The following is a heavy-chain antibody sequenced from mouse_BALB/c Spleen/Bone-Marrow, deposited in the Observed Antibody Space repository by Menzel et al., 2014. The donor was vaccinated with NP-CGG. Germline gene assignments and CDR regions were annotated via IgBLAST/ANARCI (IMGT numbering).Heavy chain of an antibody. CDR2: SRTKVNDYTT. Sequence: EVKLEESGGGLVQPGGSLRLSCATSGFTFSDFYMEWVRQPPGKRLEWIAASRTKVNDYTTEYSASVKGRFIVSRDTSQIILYLQMNALRSEDTAIYYCARAVYGNFDYWGQGTTLTVSS. CDR3: ARAVYGNFDY. CDR1: GFTFSDFY. V-gene: IGHV7-1*02. J-gene: IGHJ2*01. D-gene: IGHD2-1*01.